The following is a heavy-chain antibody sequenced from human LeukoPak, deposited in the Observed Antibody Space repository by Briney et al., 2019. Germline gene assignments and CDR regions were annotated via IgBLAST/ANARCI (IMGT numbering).Heavy chain of an antibody. V-gene: IGHV3-7*01. Sequence: GGSLRLSCVASGFNFSNYWMIWVRQAPGKGPEWVANTKRGENEKYYVDSVKGRFTISRDNAKNSLYLQMNSLRAEDTAVYYCARASADWYFDLWGRGTLVTVSS. D-gene: IGHD6-6*01. CDR2: TKRGENEK. CDR3: ARASADWYFDL. CDR1: GFNFSNYW. J-gene: IGHJ2*01.